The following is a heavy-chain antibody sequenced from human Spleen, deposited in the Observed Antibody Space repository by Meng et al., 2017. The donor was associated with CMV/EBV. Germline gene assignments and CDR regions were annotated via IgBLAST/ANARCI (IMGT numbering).Heavy chain of an antibody. V-gene: IGHV4-39*07. CDR2: IYYSGTT. Sequence: SETLSLTCTVSGDSISTSSYYWGWIRQSPGKGLEWIGIIYYSGTTYYNPSLKSRVTISVDTSKNQFSLKLSSVTAADTAVYYCARAYIVVVPAAISGGWFDPWGQGTLVIVSS. CDR3: ARAYIVVVPAAISGGWFDP. CDR1: GDSISTSSYY. D-gene: IGHD2-2*01. J-gene: IGHJ5*02.